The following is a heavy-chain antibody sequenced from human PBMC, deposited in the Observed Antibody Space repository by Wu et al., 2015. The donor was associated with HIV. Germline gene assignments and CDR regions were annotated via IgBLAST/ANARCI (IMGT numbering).Heavy chain of an antibody. J-gene: IGHJ4*02. V-gene: IGHV1-18*01. CDR2: ISVYKANT. Sequence: VKKPGASVKVSCKASGYTFPNYGITWVRQAPGQGLEWLGWISVYKANTNYAQKVQGRVTMTTDESTKKAYLELTSLRSEDTAVYYCARGQNGNDQWGQGTLVTVSS. D-gene: IGHD5-12*01. CDR1: GYTFPNYG. CDR3: ARGQNGNDQ.